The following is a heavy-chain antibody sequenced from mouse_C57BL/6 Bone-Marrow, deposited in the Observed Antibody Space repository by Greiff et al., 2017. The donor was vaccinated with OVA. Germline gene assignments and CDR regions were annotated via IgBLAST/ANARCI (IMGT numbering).Heavy chain of an antibody. J-gene: IGHJ1*03. Sequence: VQLQQSGPVLVKPGASVKMSCKASGYTFTDYYMNWVKQSHGKSLEWIGVINPYNGGTSYNQKFKGKATLTVDKSSSTAYMELNSLTSEDSAVYYCARDYDYDGGYWYFDVWGTGTTVTVSS. CDR2: INPYNGGT. V-gene: IGHV1-19*01. D-gene: IGHD2-4*01. CDR3: ARDYDYDGGYWYFDV. CDR1: GYTFTDYY.